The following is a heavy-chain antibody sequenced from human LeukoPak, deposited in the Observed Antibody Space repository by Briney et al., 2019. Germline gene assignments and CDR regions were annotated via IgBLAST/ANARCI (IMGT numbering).Heavy chain of an antibody. CDR1: GFTFSGYG. D-gene: IGHD2/OR15-2a*01. V-gene: IGHV3-30*03. CDR2: ISYDGTKK. J-gene: IGHJ6*02. CDR3: ARDRSEYYYYAMDV. Sequence: GGSLRLSCAASGFTFSGYGMHWFRQAPGQGLEWVALISYDGTKKYYADSVKGRFTISSDSSKNTLYLQMNSLRAEDTAVYYCARDRSEYYYYAMDVWGQGTTVTVSS.